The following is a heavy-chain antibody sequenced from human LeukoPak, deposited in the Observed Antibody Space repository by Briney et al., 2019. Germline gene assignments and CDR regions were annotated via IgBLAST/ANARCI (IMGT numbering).Heavy chain of an antibody. CDR1: GYTFTSYG. Sequence: SVKVSCKASGYTFTSYGFSWVRQAPGRGPEWIGGIIPISGTAKYAQKLQGRVTISADMSTGTAYMELSSLSSEDTAVYYCAGSYNTYYAQDYWGQGALVTVSS. J-gene: IGHJ4*02. V-gene: IGHV1-69*06. CDR3: AGSYNTYYAQDY. D-gene: IGHD1-14*01. CDR2: IIPISGTA.